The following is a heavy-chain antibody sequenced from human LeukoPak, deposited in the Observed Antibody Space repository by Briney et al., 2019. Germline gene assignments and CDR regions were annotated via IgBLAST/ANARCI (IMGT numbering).Heavy chain of an antibody. CDR1: EFTVSNNY. J-gene: IGHJ4*02. V-gene: IGHV3-66*01. CDR3: AKRGGRITMIVVVPGAFDY. CDR2: IYSGGST. D-gene: IGHD3-22*01. Sequence: GGSLRLSCAASEFTVSNNYMSWVRQAPGKGLEWVSVIYSGGSTYSADSVKGRFTISRDNSKNTLYLQMNSLRAEDTAVYYCAKRGGRITMIVVVPGAFDYWGQGTLVTVSS.